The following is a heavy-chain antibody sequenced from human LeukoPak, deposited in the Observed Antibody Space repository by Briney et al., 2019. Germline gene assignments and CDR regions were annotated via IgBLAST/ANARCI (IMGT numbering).Heavy chain of an antibody. Sequence: GGSLRLSCAASGFTFTSYTMHWVRQAPGKGLEGVAVISYDEKNGYYADSVKGRFTIFRDNSKNTLYLQMNSLRGEDTAVYYCAREIRAYYYYGLGVWGQGTTVTVSS. D-gene: IGHD3-3*02. CDR2: ISYDEKNG. CDR1: GFTFTSYT. CDR3: AREIRAYYYYGLGV. V-gene: IGHV3-30*04. J-gene: IGHJ6*02.